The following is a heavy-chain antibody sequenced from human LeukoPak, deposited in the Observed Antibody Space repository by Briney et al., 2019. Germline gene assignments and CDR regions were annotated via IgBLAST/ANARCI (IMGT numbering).Heavy chain of an antibody. CDR1: GFTISSYW. D-gene: IGHD4-11*01. J-gene: IGHJ4*02. CDR2: INSDGSTT. CDR3: ARGLTTPFDY. Sequence: PGGSLRLSCVASGFTISSYWMHWVRQAPGKGLVWVSRINSDGSTTNYADSVKGRFTISRDSAKNTLHVQVNSLRAEDTAVYYCARGLTTPFDYWGQGTLVTVSS. V-gene: IGHV3-74*01.